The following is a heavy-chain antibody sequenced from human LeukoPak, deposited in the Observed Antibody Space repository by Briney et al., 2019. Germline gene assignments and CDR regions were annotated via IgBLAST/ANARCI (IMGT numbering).Heavy chain of an antibody. CDR3: AKAGRYCSSTSCPDAFDI. Sequence: GGSLRLSCAASGFTSDDYAMHWVRQAPGKGLEWVSGISWNSGSIGYADSVKGRFTISRDNAKNSLYLQMNSLRAEDTALYYCAKAGRYCSSTSCPDAFDIWGQGTMVTVSS. J-gene: IGHJ3*02. D-gene: IGHD2-2*01. CDR1: GFTSDDYA. V-gene: IGHV3-9*02. CDR2: ISWNSGSI.